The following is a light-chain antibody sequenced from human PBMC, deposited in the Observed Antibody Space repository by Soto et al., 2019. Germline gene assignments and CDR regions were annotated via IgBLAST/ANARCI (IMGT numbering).Light chain of an antibody. CDR1: QGIVDT. J-gene: IGKJ4*01. CDR2: DTS. Sequence: EVVLTQSPATLSVSPGEGVTLSCRASQGIVDTLAWYQHKPGQTPRLLIYDTSARATGVPARFSGSRSGPEFTLTITSLQSEDFAIYYCQRYNNWPLTFGGGTKVESK. CDR3: QRYNNWPLT. V-gene: IGKV3-15*01.